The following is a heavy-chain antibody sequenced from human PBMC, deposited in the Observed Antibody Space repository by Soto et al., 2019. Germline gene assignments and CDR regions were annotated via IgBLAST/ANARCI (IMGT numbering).Heavy chain of an antibody. CDR1: GFTFDDYA. J-gene: IGHJ4*02. CDR2: ISWNGASI. D-gene: IGHD3-10*01. CDR3: ANLPLYGSGFDC. V-gene: IGHV3-9*01. Sequence: EVQLVESGGGLVQPGRSLRLACAASGFTFDDYAIQCVRQAPGRGLEWVAGISWNGASIGYADSVKGRFNISLDNAKNSLHLQMNSLRSAETALYYCANLPLYGSGFDCWGQGTLVTVSS.